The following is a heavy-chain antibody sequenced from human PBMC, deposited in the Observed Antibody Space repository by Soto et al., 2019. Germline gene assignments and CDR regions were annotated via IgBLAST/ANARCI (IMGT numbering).Heavy chain of an antibody. CDR3: ARPVWRDDYNWGYFDL. V-gene: IGHV3-30-3*01. D-gene: IGHD4-4*01. CDR2: ISYDGSNK. Sequence: QVQLVESGGGVVQPGRSLRLSCAASGFTFSSYAMHWVRQAPGKGLEWVAVISYDGSNKYYTDSVKGRFTISRDNSKNPLDLQMNSLRAEDTAVYYCARPVWRDDYNWGYFDLWGRGTLVTVSS. J-gene: IGHJ2*01. CDR1: GFTFSSYA.